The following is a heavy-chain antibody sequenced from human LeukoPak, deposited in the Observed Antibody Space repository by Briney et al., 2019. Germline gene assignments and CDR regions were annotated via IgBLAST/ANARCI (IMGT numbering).Heavy chain of an antibody. J-gene: IGHJ4*02. V-gene: IGHV1-18*01. Sequence: GASVKVSCKASGYTFTSYGITWIRQAPGQGFEWMGWISGYNGHTNYAQNLQGRVTMTTDTSTTTAYMEMRSLRSDDTAVYYCARDKAATSGTEDYWGQGTLVIVSS. CDR1: GYTFTSYG. D-gene: IGHD6-13*01. CDR3: ARDKAATSGTEDY. CDR2: ISGYNGHT.